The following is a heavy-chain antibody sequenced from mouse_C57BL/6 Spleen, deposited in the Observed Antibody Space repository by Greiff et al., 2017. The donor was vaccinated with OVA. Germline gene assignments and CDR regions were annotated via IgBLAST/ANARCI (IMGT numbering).Heavy chain of an antibody. J-gene: IGHJ1*03. D-gene: IGHD1-1*01. CDR2: IYPRSGST. CDR1: GYTFTSYG. CDR3: ASAGTYYYGRSSYFDV. Sequence: VQLQESGAELVRPGASVKLSCKASGYTFTSYGISWVKQRPGQGLEWIGEIYPRSGSTYYNEKFKGKATLTADKSSSTAYLELRSLTSDDSTFYFFASAGTYYYGRSSYFDVWGTGTTVTVSS. V-gene: IGHV1-81*01.